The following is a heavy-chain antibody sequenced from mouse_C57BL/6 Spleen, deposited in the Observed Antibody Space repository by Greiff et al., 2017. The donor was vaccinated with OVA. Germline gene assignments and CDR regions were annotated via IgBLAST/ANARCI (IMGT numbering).Heavy chain of an antibody. CDR3: AREITTAGGYFDV. CDR2: INPSSGYT. D-gene: IGHD1-2*01. Sequence: QVQLQQSGAELAKPGASVKLSCKASGYTFTSYWMHWVKQRPGQGLEWIGYINPSSGYTKYNQKFKDKATLTADKSSSTAYMQLSSLTYEDSAVYYCAREITTAGGYFDVWGTGTTVTVSS. J-gene: IGHJ1*03. V-gene: IGHV1-7*01. CDR1: GYTFTSYW.